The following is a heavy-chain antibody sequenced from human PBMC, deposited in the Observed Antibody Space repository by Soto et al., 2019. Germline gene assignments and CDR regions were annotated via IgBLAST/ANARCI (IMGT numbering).Heavy chain of an antibody. CDR3: ARAKLVPAYWEWFDP. CDR2: IYHNGSP. Sequence: SETLSLTCVVSGGSISSTNWWTWVRQPPGKRLEWIGEIYHNGSPTYSPSLRGRATISVDKSNSQFSLRLRSVTAADTAVYYCARAKLVPAYWEWFDPWGQGTLVTVS. V-gene: IGHV4-4*02. D-gene: IGHD2-2*01. CDR1: GGSISSTNW. J-gene: IGHJ5*02.